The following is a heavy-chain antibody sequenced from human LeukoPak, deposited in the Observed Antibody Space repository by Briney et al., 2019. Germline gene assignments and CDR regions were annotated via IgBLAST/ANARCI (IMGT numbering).Heavy chain of an antibody. CDR3: ARGIVGATLPDAFDI. Sequence: PGRSLRLSCAASGFTFSSYGMHWVRQAPGKGLECVAVIWYDGSNKYYADSVKGRFTISRDNSKNTLYLQMNSLRAEDTAVYYCARGIVGATLPDAFDIWGQGTMVTVSS. D-gene: IGHD1-26*01. CDR2: IWYDGSNK. CDR1: GFTFSSYG. V-gene: IGHV3-33*01. J-gene: IGHJ3*02.